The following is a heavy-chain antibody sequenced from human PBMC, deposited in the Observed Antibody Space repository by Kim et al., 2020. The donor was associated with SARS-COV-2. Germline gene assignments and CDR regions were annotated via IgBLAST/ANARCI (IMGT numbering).Heavy chain of an antibody. J-gene: IGHJ4*02. V-gene: IGHV1-3*01. CDR3: ARGRLELRDY. Sequence: TKYSQKFQGRVTITRDTSASTAYMELSSLRSEDTAVYYCARGRLELRDYWGQGTLVTVSS. D-gene: IGHD1-7*01. CDR2: T.